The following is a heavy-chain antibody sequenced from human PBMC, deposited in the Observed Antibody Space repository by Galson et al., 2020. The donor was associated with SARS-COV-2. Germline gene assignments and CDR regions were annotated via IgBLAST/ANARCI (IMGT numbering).Heavy chain of an antibody. J-gene: IGHJ4*02. V-gene: IGHV4-31*03. CDR2: IYYSGST. Sequence: SETLSLTCPVSGDSIRSGGYYWSWTRQHTRKGPEWIGYIYYSGSTYYNPSLKSRVTISVDTPKNQFSLKLNSVTAADTAVYYCVRDRSGYGDFDYWGQGTLVTVSS. D-gene: IGHD5-12*01. CDR1: GDSIRSGGYY. CDR3: VRDRSGYGDFDY.